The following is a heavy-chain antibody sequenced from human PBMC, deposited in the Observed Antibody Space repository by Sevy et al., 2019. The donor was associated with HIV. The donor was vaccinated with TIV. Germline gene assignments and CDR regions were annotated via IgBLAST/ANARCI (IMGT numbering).Heavy chain of an antibody. CDR1: GFTFSTYW. Sequence: GGSLRLSCAASGFTFSTYWMHWVRQAPGKGLEWVANIKQDESDKYYVASVKGRFTISRDNAKNSLYLQMNSLRRGDTAVYYCARGNSGSFDYWGQGTLVTVSS. CDR2: IKQDESDK. D-gene: IGHD3-22*01. CDR3: ARGNSGSFDY. V-gene: IGHV3-7*04. J-gene: IGHJ4*02.